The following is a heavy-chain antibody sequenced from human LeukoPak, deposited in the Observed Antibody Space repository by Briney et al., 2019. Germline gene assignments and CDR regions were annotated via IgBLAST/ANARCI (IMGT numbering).Heavy chain of an antibody. CDR1: GFTFRTSG. CDR2: IRSSSSTR. Sequence: PGGSLRLSCAASGFTFRTSGMNWVRQAPGKGLEWISHIRSSSSTRTTYYADSVKGRFTISRDDATNSLYLQMNSLRGEDTAVYYCASWAGTTAGFSGPFDFWGQGTLVTVSS. CDR3: ASWAGTTAGFSGPFDF. J-gene: IGHJ4*02. V-gene: IGHV3-48*01. D-gene: IGHD6-25*01.